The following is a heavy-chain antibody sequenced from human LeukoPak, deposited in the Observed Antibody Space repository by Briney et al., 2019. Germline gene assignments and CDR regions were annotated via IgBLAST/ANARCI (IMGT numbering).Heavy chain of an antibody. D-gene: IGHD4-11*01. V-gene: IGHV3-30*02. J-gene: IGHJ4*02. Sequence: GGSLRLSCAASGFTFSSYGMHWVRQAPGKGLEWVAFIRYDGSNKYYADSVKGRFTISRDNSKNTLYLQMNSLRAEDTAVYYCTTNDYSKLSFDYWGQGTLVAVSS. CDR2: IRYDGSNK. CDR1: GFTFSSYG. CDR3: TTNDYSKLSFDY.